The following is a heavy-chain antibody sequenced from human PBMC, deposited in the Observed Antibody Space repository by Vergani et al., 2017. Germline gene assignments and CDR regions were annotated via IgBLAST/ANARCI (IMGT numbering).Heavy chain of an antibody. CDR2: IRYDGSNK. CDR3: ARDRPSSLHSSLLDY. D-gene: IGHD6-6*01. V-gene: IGHV3-30*02. Sequence: VQLLESGGGLVQPGGSLRLSCAASGFTFSSYAMSWVRQAPGKGLEWVAFIRYDGSNKYYADSVKGRFTISRDNSKNTLYLQMNSLRAEDTAVYYCARDRPSSLHSSLLDYWGQGTLVTVSS. J-gene: IGHJ4*02. CDR1: GFTFSSYA.